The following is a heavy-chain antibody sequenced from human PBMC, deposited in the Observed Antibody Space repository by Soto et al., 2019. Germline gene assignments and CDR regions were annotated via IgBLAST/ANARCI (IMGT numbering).Heavy chain of an antibody. J-gene: IGHJ4*02. D-gene: IGHD3-22*01. CDR3: ASLYYYDSSGSDY. CDR1: GGSISSGDYY. Sequence: PSETLSLTCTVSGGSISSGDYYWGWIRQPPGKGLEWIGYIYYSGSTYYNPSLKSRVTISVDTSKNQFSLKLSSVTAADTAVYYCASLYYYDSSGSDYWGQGTLVTVSS. V-gene: IGHV4-30-4*01. CDR2: IYYSGST.